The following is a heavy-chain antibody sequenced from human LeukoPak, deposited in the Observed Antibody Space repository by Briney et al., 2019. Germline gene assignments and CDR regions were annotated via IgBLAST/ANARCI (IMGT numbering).Heavy chain of an antibody. CDR3: ARADRLHGGPYLIGP. CDR2: INPNSGGT. V-gene: IGHV1-2*02. Sequence: ASVKVSCKTSGYSYTDYYMHWVRQAPGQGLEWMGWINPNSGGTSSAQKFQGRVTMTRDTSITTVYMEVSWLTSDDTAIYYCARADRLHGGPYLIGPWGQGTLVTVSS. D-gene: IGHD2-21*01. CDR1: GYSYTDYY. J-gene: IGHJ5*02.